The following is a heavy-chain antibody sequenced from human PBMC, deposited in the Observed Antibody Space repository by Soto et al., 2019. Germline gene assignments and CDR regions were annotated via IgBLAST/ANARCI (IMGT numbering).Heavy chain of an antibody. D-gene: IGHD6-13*01. CDR2: IYYSGST. J-gene: IGHJ5*02. CDR1: GGPISSGGYY. V-gene: IGHV4-31*03. CDR3: ARAPRIAAAGTKNWFDP. Sequence: SETLSLTCTVSGGPISSGGYYWSWIRQHPGKGLEWIGYIYYSGSTYYNPSLKSRVTISVDTSKNQFSLKLSSVTAADTAVYYCARAPRIAAAGTKNWFDPWGQGTLVTVSS.